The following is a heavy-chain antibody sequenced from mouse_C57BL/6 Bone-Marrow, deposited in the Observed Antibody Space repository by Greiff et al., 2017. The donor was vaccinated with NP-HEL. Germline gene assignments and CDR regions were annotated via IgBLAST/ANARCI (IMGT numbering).Heavy chain of an antibody. J-gene: IGHJ3*01. Sequence: EVKLVESGGGLVKPGGSLKLSCAASGFTFSSYAMSWVRQTPEKRLEWVATISDGGSYTYYPDNVKGRFTISRDNAKNNLYLQMSHLKSEDTAMYYCASGPAWFAYWGQGTLVTVSA. V-gene: IGHV5-4*03. CDR1: GFTFSSYA. CDR2: ISDGGSYT. CDR3: ASGPAWFAY.